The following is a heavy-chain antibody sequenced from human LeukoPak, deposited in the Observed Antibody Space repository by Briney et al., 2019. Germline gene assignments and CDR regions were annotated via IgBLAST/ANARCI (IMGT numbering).Heavy chain of an antibody. V-gene: IGHV4-59*01. CDR3: ARDSGGYFPNYYFDY. Sequence: SSETLSLTCTVSGGSISSYYWSWIRQPPGKGLEWIGYIYYSGSTSYNPSLKSRVTISVDTSKNQFSLKLSSVTAADTAVYYCARDSGGYFPNYYFDYWGQGTLVTVSS. D-gene: IGHD3-22*01. CDR2: IYYSGST. CDR1: GGSISSYY. J-gene: IGHJ4*02.